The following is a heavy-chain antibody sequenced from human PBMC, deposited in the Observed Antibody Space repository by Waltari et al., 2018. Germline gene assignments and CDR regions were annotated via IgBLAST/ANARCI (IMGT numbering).Heavy chain of an antibody. J-gene: IGHJ2*01. CDR1: GFTFSSYS. CDR3: ARNAYCGGDCYDLDWYFDL. D-gene: IGHD2-21*01. V-gene: IGHV3-21*01. CDR2: ISSSSSYI. Sequence: EVQLVESGGGLVKPGGSLRLSCAASGFTFSSYSMNWVRQAPGKGLEWVSSISSSSSYIYYADSVKVRFTISRDNAKNSLYLQMNSLRAEDTAVYYCARNAYCGGDCYDLDWYFDLWGRGTLVTVSS.